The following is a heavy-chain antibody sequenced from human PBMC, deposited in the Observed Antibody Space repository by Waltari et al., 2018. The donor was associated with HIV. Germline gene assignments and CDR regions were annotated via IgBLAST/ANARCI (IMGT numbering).Heavy chain of an antibody. D-gene: IGHD3-16*02. CDR3: ARGDYVWGSYRSLYYFDY. CDR2: IYYGGGT. CDR1: GGSISSYY. V-gene: IGHV4-59*01. J-gene: IGHJ4*02. Sequence: QVQLQESGPGLVKPSETLSLTYTVSGGSISSYYWSWIRQPPGKGLEWIGYIYYGGGTNSNPALKSRVTLAVDTSKNQFSLKLSSVTAADTAVYYCARGDYVWGSYRSLYYFDYWGQGTLVTVSS.